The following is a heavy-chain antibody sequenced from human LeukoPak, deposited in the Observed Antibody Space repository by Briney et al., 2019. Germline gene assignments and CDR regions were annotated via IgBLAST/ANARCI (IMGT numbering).Heavy chain of an antibody. V-gene: IGHV4-34*01. J-gene: IGHJ4*02. D-gene: IGHD2-15*01. CDR2: INHSGST. CDR3: ARDLGRTATNYFDY. CDR1: GGSFSGYY. Sequence: SETLSLTCAVYGGSFSGYYWSWIRQPPGKGLEWIGEINHSGSTNYNPSLKSRDTISVDTSKNQFSLKLSSVTAADTAVYYCARDLGRTATNYFDYWGQGTLVTVSS.